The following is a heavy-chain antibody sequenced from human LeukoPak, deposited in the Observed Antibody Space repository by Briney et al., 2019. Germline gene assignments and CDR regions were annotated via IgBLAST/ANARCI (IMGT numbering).Heavy chain of an antibody. CDR2: IYYSGTT. CDR1: GGSFSGYY. Sequence: SETLSLTCAVYGGSFSGYYWSWIRQPPGKGLEWIGYIYYSGTTNYNPSLKSRVIISVDTSKNQFSLQLSPVIAADTAVYYCARVGVDYSGNVIKYYFDYWGQGTLVTVSS. CDR3: ARVGVDYSGNVIKYYFDY. J-gene: IGHJ4*02. V-gene: IGHV4-59*01. D-gene: IGHD4-23*01.